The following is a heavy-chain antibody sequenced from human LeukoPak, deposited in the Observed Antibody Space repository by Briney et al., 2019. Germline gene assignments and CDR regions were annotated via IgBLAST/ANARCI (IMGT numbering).Heavy chain of an antibody. J-gene: IGHJ4*02. D-gene: IGHD3-22*01. V-gene: IGHV4-4*08. CDR2: IYHSGST. CDR3: ARDLYDSSGYYFLYY. Sequence: SETLSLTCSVSGGSISSFYWRWITQPPAKGLEWIGYIYHSGSTNYNPSLKSRVTMSIDTSKNQFSLKLRSVTAADTAVYLCARDLYDSSGYYFLYYWGEGTQVTVSS. CDR1: GGSISSFY.